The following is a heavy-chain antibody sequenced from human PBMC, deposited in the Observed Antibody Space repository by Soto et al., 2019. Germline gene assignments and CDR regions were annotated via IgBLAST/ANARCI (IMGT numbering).Heavy chain of an antibody. CDR3: LLVDYTMARGAIHFYYPMDV. J-gene: IGHJ6*02. CDR2: IIPVSGAA. V-gene: IGHV1-69*06. D-gene: IGHD3-10*01. CDR1: GGTFRSYA. Sequence: ASVKVSCKASGGTFRSYAVSWVRQAPGQGLEWMGGIIPVSGAANYAQKFQGRVTMTANKSTSTAFMEVSSLKSEDTAVYYCLLVDYTMARGAIHFYYPMDVWGQGTTVTVSS.